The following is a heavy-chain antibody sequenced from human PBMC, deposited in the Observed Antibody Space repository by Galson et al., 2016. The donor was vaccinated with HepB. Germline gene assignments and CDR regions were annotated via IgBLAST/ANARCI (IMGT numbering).Heavy chain of an antibody. CDR2: VNHDGSDR. CDR3: VRDVNFKIDY. D-gene: IGHD1-7*01. V-gene: IGHV3-74*01. CDR1: GFDFNKYV. Sequence: SLRLSCAASGFDFNKYVMHWVRQAPGKGLVWVSRVNHDGSDRSYADSVKGRFTISRDFLKKTVFLQMNNLGAEDTAVYCCVRDVNFKIDYWGLGTLVTVSS. J-gene: IGHJ4*02.